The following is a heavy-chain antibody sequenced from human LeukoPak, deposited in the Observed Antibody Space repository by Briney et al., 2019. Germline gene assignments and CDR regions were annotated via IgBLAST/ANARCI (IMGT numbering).Heavy chain of an antibody. CDR1: GFTFNSYA. V-gene: IGHV3-30*04. Sequence: GGSLRLSCAASGFTFNSYAMKWVRQAPGKGLEWLAVVLSDGSDQYYGDSVQGRFTVSRDNAKNSLYLQMNSLRAEDTAVYYCARDVDYANPRHDYWGQGTLVTVSS. J-gene: IGHJ4*02. CDR3: ARDVDYANPRHDY. CDR2: VLSDGSDQ. D-gene: IGHD4/OR15-4a*01.